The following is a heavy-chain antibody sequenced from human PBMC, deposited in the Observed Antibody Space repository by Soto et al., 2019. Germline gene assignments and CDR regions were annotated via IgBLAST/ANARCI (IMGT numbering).Heavy chain of an antibody. J-gene: IGHJ6*02. CDR3: ASSYYYDSSGYSSLYYYYGMDV. Sequence: QVQLVQSGAEVKKPGASVKVSCKASGYTFTSYAMHWVRQAPRQRLEWMGWINAGNGNTKYSQMFQGRVTITRDTSASTAYMELSSLRSEDTAVYYCASSYYYDSSGYSSLYYYYGMDVWGQGTTVTVSS. CDR1: GYTFTSYA. CDR2: INAGNGNT. V-gene: IGHV1-3*01. D-gene: IGHD3-22*01.